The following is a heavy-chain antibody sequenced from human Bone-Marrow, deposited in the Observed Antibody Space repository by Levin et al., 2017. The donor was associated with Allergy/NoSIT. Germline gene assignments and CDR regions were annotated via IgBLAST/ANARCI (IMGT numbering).Heavy chain of an antibody. Sequence: SQTLSLTCSVSSGSIYSYNWSWVRQPPGKGLEWIGYIYYSGITTYNPSLKSRVTISVDTSKSQFSLKLSSVTAADTAVYYCARVAPGVLFDYWGQGTLVTVSS. CDR2: IYYSGIT. CDR1: SGSIYSYN. D-gene: IGHD2-2*01. CDR3: ARVAPGVLFDY. J-gene: IGHJ4*02. V-gene: IGHV4-59*01.